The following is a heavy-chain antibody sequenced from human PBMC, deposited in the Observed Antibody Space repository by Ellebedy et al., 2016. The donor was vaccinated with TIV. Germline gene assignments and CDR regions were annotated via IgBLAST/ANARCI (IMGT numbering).Heavy chain of an antibody. CDR2: IKQDGSEK. D-gene: IGHD6-13*01. V-gene: IGHV3-7*03. J-gene: IGHJ4*02. CDR1: GFTFSSYW. CDR3: VRVKPAAAVFDY. Sequence: PGGSLRLSCAASGFTFSSYWMSWVRQAPGKGLEWVAKIKQDGSEKHYVDSVKGRFTIFRDKAKNSLYLQMNSLRAEDTAVYYCVRVKPAAAVFDYWGQGTVVTVSS.